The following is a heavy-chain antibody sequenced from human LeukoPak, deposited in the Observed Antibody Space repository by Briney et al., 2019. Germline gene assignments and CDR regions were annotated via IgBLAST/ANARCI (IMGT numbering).Heavy chain of an antibody. CDR3: ARAVGYSYGWLHFDY. Sequence: ASVKVSCKASGGTFSSYAISWVRQAPGQGLEWMGGIIPIFGTANYAQKFQGRVTITADESTSTAYMELSSLRSEDTAVYYCARAVGYSYGWLHFDYWGQGTLVTVSS. J-gene: IGHJ4*02. CDR2: IIPIFGTA. V-gene: IGHV1-69*13. CDR1: GGTFSSYA. D-gene: IGHD5-18*01.